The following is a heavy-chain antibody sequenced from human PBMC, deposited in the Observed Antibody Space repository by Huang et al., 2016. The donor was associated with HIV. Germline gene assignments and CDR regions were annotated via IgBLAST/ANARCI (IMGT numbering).Heavy chain of an antibody. CDR1: GFTFTKFD. Sequence: QVQLVESGGGVVQPGRSLRLSCAAFGFTFTKFDMHWVRQAPGKGLDGVEIVSYDGSSKYHADSVKGRVTISRDNSKNTVDLQMNRLRVEDTAVYYCAKDGRGSGTYYDYFEYWGQGTLVTVSS. CDR3: AKDGRGSGTYYDYFEY. V-gene: IGHV3-30*18. D-gene: IGHD1-26*01. CDR2: VSYDGSSK. J-gene: IGHJ4*02.